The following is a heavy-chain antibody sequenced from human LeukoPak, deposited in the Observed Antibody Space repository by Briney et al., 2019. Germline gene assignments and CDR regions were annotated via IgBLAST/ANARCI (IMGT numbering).Heavy chain of an antibody. D-gene: IGHD6-6*01. Sequence: RLSXAASXFTFXXXXXSWXXXXPXXGXEWXXNIKQDGSEKYYVDSVKGRFTISRDNAKNSLYLQMNSLRAEDTAVYYCARDRDSXXSXDYXGXGT. CDR1: XFTFXXXX. V-gene: IGHV3-7*03. J-gene: IGHJ4*02. CDR2: IKQDGSEK. CDR3: ARDRDSXXSXDY.